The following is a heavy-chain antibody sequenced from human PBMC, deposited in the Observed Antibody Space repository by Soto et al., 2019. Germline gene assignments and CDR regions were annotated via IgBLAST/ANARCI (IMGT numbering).Heavy chain of an antibody. D-gene: IGHD5-12*01. J-gene: IGHJ6*03. CDR3: ARQSGGATATLDYYYFYMDV. V-gene: IGHV1-2*04. CDR1: GDTFNDYY. CDR2: INPNGGVT. Sequence: QVQLVQSGAEVKRPGASVTVSCRSSGDTFNDYYIHWVRQAPGQGLEWMGWINPNGGVTKYAQKIQCWVSITRDPSSRTVYMQLSRLRSDDTAVYYGARQSGGATATLDYYYFYMDVWGTGTTVTVSS.